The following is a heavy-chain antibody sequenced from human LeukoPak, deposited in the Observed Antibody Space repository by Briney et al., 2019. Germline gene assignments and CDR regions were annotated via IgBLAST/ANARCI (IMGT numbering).Heavy chain of an antibody. CDR2: ISYDGSNK. J-gene: IGHJ3*02. CDR3: AKDTPDHHFDI. Sequence: PGGSLRLSCVASGFTFSSYGMHWVRQASGKGLEWVAVISYDGSNKYYADSVKGRFTISREDPKNTVYLQMNSLRVEDTAVYYCAKDTPDHHFDIWGHGTMVTVSS. V-gene: IGHV3-30*18. CDR1: GFTFSSYG.